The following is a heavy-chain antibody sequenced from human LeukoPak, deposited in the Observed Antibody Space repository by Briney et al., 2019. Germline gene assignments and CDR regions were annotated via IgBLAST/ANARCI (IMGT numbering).Heavy chain of an antibody. J-gene: IGHJ3*02. CDR2: IWPNGSNK. D-gene: IGHD6-13*01. CDR3: VGELLTAAGTIGAFDI. V-gene: IGHV3-33*01. Sequence: GGSLRLSCRASGFTFSTYGMHWVRQAPGKGLEWVAVIWPNGSNKYHADSVKGRFTISRDNSKSTLFLQMSSLAAEDTAVYYCVGELLTAAGTIGAFDIWGRGTMVTVSS. CDR1: GFTFSTYG.